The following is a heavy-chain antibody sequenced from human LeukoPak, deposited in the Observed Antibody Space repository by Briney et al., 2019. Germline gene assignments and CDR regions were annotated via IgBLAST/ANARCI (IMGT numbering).Heavy chain of an antibody. D-gene: IGHD5-24*01. CDR1: GFTFSSYA. CDR3: ARGETAQGWLQSPVTDAFDI. CDR2: ISYDGSNK. V-gene: IGHV3-30-3*01. J-gene: IGHJ3*02. Sequence: PGGSLRLSCAASGFTFSSYAMHWVRQAPGKGLEWVAVISYDGSNKYYADSVKGRFTISRDNSKNTLYLQMNSLRAEDTAVYYCARGETAQGWLQSPVTDAFDIWGQGTMVTVSS.